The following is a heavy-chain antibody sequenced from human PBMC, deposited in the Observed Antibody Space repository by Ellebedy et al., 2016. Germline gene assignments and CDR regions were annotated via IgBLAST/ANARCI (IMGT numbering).Heavy chain of an antibody. CDR2: ISGSGGST. Sequence: GGSLRLXXAASGFTFSSYAMSWVRQAPGKGLEWVSAISGSGGSTYYADSVKGRFTISRDNSKNTLYLQMNSLRAEDTAVYYCARDPGYMDVWGKGTTVTVSS. J-gene: IGHJ6*03. CDR1: GFTFSSYA. V-gene: IGHV3-23*01. CDR3: ARDPGYMDV.